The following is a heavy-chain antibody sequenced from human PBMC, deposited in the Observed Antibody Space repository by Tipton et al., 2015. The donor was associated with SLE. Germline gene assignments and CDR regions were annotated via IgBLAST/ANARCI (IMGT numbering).Heavy chain of an antibody. V-gene: IGHV3-23*01. J-gene: IGHJ3*02. CDR1: GFTFSSYA. CDR2: ISGSGGST. CDR3: AKGLPRITMIVVVEDAFDI. D-gene: IGHD3-22*01. Sequence: SLRLSCAASGFTFSSYAMSWVRQAPGKGLEWVSAISGSGGSTYYADSVKGRFTISRDNSKNTLYLQMNSLRAEDTAVYYCAKGLPRITMIVVVEDAFDIWGQGTMVTVSS.